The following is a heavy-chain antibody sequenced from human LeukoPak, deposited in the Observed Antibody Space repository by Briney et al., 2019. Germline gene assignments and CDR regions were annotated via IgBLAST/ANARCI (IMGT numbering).Heavy chain of an antibody. D-gene: IGHD5-18*01. CDR1: GFTFSSYW. V-gene: IGHV3-7*01. Sequence: GGSLRLSCAASGFTFSSYWMTWVRQAPGKGLEWVANIKQHGNEKYYVDSVKGRFTISRDDAKTSVYLQMTSLRVDDTAIYYCARPSVLYSYGHDAFDIWGQGTLVTVSS. CDR3: ARPSVLYSYGHDAFDI. J-gene: IGHJ3*02. CDR2: IKQHGNEK.